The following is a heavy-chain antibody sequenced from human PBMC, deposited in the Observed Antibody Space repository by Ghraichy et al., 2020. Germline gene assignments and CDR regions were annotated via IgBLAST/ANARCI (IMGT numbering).Heavy chain of an antibody. Sequence: SETLSLTCTVSGDSLGRRSYYWGWIRQPPGKGLEWIGSINHSGNTYYSPSLKSRVTISVDTSKNQFSLKLSSVTAADTDVYYCAGVVWYSSGLGWFDPWGQGTLVTVSS. CDR2: INHSGNT. D-gene: IGHD6-19*01. CDR3: AGVVWYSSGLGWFDP. V-gene: IGHV4-39*01. J-gene: IGHJ5*02. CDR1: GDSLGRRSYY.